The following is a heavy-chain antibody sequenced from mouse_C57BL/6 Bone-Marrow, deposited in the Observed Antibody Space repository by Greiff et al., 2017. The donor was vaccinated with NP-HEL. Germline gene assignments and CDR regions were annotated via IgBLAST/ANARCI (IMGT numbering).Heavy chain of an antibody. Sequence: EVQLQQSGPELVKPGASVKIPCKASGYTFTDYNMDWVKQSHGKSLEWIGDINPNNGGTIYNQKFKGKATLTVDKSSSTAYMELRSLTSEDTAVYYCARGLESAPSLRSRYVDVWGTGTTVTVSS. CDR3: ARGLESAPSLRSRYVDV. J-gene: IGHJ1*03. CDR2: INPNNGGT. V-gene: IGHV1-18*01. CDR1: GYTFTDYN. D-gene: IGHD1-1*01.